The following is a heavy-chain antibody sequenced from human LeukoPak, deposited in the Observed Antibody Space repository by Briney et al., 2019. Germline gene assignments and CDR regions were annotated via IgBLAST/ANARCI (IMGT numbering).Heavy chain of an antibody. CDR2: INHSGST. J-gene: IGHJ5*02. V-gene: IGHV4-39*07. CDR1: GGSVRSSYYY. CDR3: ARSPGSLRWFDP. Sequence: PSETLSLTCTVSGGSVRSSYYYWGWIRQPPGKGLEWIGEINHSGSTNYNPSLKSRVTISVDTSKNQFSLKLSSVTAADTAVYYCARSPGSLRWFDPWGQGTLVTVSS. D-gene: IGHD3-10*01.